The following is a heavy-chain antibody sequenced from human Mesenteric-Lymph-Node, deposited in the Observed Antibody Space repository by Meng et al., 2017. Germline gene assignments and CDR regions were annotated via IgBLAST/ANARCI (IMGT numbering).Heavy chain of an antibody. J-gene: IGHJ4*02. CDR2: INPSSGDT. Sequence: ASVKVSCKASGYTFTGNFVHWVRQAPGQGLEWMGRINPSSGDTDSAQQFQGRVTMTRDTSTSTAYMELSSLRSEDTAVYYCARPRVPLYGSGSGELDYWGQGTLVTVSS. CDR1: GYTFTGNF. D-gene: IGHD3-10*01. CDR3: ARPRVPLYGSGSGELDY. V-gene: IGHV1-2*06.